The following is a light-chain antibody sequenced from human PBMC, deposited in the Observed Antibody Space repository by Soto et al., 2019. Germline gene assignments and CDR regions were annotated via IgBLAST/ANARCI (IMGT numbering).Light chain of an antibody. V-gene: IGKV3-15*01. Sequence: ELVMTQSPATLSVSPGEGATLSCRASESVGSDLAWYQQKPGQAPRLLIYGASTRAAGLSARFSGSGSGTAFTLTISSLQSEDLAVYYCHQFYNWPWTFGQGTKLEIK. CDR1: ESVGSD. CDR2: GAS. J-gene: IGKJ1*01. CDR3: HQFYNWPWT.